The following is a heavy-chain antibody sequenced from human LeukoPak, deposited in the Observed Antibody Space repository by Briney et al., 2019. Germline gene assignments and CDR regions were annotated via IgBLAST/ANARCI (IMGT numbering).Heavy chain of an antibody. Sequence: ASVKVSCKASGGTFSSYAISWVRQAPGQGLEWMGGIIPIFGTANYAQKFQGRVTITADESTSTAYMELSRLRSEDTAMYFCARADIVIVAAASPYYYGMDVWGQGTTVTVSS. CDR3: ARADIVIVAAASPYYYGMDV. CDR1: GGTFSSYA. V-gene: IGHV1-69*13. CDR2: IIPIFGTA. J-gene: IGHJ6*02. D-gene: IGHD2-2*01.